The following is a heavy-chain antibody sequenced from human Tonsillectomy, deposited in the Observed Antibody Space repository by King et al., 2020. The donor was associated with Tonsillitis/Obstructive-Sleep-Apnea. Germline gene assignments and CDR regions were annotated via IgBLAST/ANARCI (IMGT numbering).Heavy chain of an antibody. J-gene: IGHJ6*03. CDR3: ARHSEDYDFWSGSPRYYYYMDV. D-gene: IGHD3-3*01. Sequence: QLVQSGADVKKPGESLKISCKGSGYSFTTYWIGWVRQMPGKGLEWMGIIYPGDSDTRYSPSFQGQVTISADKSISTAYLQWSSLKASDTAMYYCARHSEDYDFWSGSPRYYYYMDVWGKGTTVTVSS. CDR2: IYPGDSDT. CDR1: GYSFTTYW. V-gene: IGHV5-51*01.